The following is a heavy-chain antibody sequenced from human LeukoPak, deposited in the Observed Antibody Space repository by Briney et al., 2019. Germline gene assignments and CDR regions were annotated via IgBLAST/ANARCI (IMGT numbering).Heavy chain of an antibody. Sequence: PGGSLRLSCVASGFTSSSYSMSWVRQAPGKGLEWVSNIKQDETTRNYVDSVKGRFAISRDNAENSVYLQMNNLRVEDTGVYYCATYSQKVADSFPIWGQGTMVTVSS. CDR3: ATYSQKVADSFPI. V-gene: IGHV3-7*01. CDR1: GFTSSSYS. D-gene: IGHD2-15*01. J-gene: IGHJ3*02. CDR2: IKQDETTR.